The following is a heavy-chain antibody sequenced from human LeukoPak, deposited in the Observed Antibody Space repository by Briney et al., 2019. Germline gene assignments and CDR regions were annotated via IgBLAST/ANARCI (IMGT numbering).Heavy chain of an antibody. D-gene: IGHD5-18*01. CDR1: GFTFSGCG. J-gene: IGHJ4*02. CDR3: AKDPYSYGSYFDY. V-gene: IGHV3-30*02. CDR2: IWYDGRDK. Sequence: PGGSLRLSCAASGFTFSGCGMHWVRQAPGKGLEWMAFIWYDGRDKYYADSVKGQFTISRDNSKNTLYLQMNSLRAEDTAVYYCAKDPYSYGSYFDYWGQGTLVTVSS.